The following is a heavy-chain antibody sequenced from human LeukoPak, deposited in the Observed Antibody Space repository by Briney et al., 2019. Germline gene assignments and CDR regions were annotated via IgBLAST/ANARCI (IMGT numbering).Heavy chain of an antibody. CDR2: IHTSGST. D-gene: IGHD5-24*01. CDR1: GVAISSGSYY. V-gene: IGHV4-61*02. CDR3: ARELATMLYYFDY. Sequence: KTSETLSLTFTVSGVAISSGSYYWSWIRQPAGKGLEWSGRIHTSGSTNYNPSLKSRVTISVDTSKNQFSLKLSSVTAADTAVYYCARELATMLYYFDYWGEGTLVTVSS. J-gene: IGHJ4*02.